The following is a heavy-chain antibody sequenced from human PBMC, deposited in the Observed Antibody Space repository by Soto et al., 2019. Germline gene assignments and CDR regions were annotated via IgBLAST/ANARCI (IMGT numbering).Heavy chain of an antibody. Sequence: PGESRKISCKGSGYSFTSYWIGWVRQMPGKGLEWMGIIYPGDSDTRYSPSFQGQVTISADKSISTAYLQWSSLKASDTAMYYCARHYCSSTSCYPVYYYYYGMDVWGQGTTVTVSS. D-gene: IGHD2-2*01. V-gene: IGHV5-51*01. J-gene: IGHJ6*02. CDR1: GYSFTSYW. CDR3: ARHYCSSTSCYPVYYYYYGMDV. CDR2: IYPGDSDT.